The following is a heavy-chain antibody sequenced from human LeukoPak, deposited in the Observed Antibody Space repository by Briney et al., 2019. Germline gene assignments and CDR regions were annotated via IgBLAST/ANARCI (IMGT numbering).Heavy chain of an antibody. V-gene: IGHV1-46*01. CDR1: GYTFTSYY. CDR2: INPSGGST. CDR3: ARAGYSSSWYQVPPLYTASGLDYYFDY. Sequence: ASVKVSCKASGYTFTSYYMHWVRQAHGQGLEWMGIINPSGGSTSYAQKFQGRVTMTRDTSTSTVYMELSSLRSEDTAVYYCARAGYSSSWYQVPPLYTASGLDYYFDYWGQGTLVTVSS. J-gene: IGHJ4*02. D-gene: IGHD6-13*01.